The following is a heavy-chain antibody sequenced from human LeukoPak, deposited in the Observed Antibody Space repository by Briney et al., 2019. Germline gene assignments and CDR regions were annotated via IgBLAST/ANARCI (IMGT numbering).Heavy chain of an antibody. CDR3: ARAYYESSAYRHAVYFDY. J-gene: IGHJ4*02. Sequence: SETLSLTCTVSGGSISSSSYYWGWIRQPPGKGLEWIGSIYYSGSTYYNPSLKSRVTISVDTSKNQFSLKLSSVTAADTAVYYCARAYYESSAYRHAVYFDYWGQGTLVTVSS. V-gene: IGHV4-39*01. CDR1: GGSISSSSYY. CDR2: IYYSGST. D-gene: IGHD3-22*01.